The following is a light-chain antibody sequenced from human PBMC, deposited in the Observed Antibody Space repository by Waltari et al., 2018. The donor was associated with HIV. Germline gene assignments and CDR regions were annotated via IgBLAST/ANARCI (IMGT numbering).Light chain of an antibody. Sequence: DIQMTQSPSSLSASVGDRVTITCRASLGIRNYLAWYQQKPGKVPKLLIYAASTLQSGVPSRFSGSGSGTDFTLTISSLQPEDVAIYYCQKYSSAPQGFTFGPGTKVDIK. CDR2: AAS. CDR1: LGIRNY. CDR3: QKYSSAPQGFT. V-gene: IGKV1-27*01. J-gene: IGKJ3*01.